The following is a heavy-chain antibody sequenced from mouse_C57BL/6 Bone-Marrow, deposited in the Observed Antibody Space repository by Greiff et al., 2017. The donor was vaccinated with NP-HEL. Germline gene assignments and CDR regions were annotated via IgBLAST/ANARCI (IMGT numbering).Heavy chain of an antibody. D-gene: IGHD1-1*01. CDR3: ARERGYYGSSPRSYFDY. CDR2: IWSGGST. CDR1: GFSLTSYG. Sequence: VQLQQSGPGLVQPSQSLSITCTVSGFSLTSYGVHWVRQSPGKGLEWLGVIWSGGSTDYNAAFISRLSISKDNSKSQVFFKMNSLQADDTAIYYCARERGYYGSSPRSYFDYWGQGTTLTVSS. V-gene: IGHV2-2*01. J-gene: IGHJ2*01.